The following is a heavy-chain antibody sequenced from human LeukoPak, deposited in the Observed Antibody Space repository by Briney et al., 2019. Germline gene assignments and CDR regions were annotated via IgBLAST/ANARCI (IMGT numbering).Heavy chain of an antibody. CDR1: GGPISSSTYY. CDR3: ARHGIIGNNWYASFDY. J-gene: IGHJ4*02. V-gene: IGHV4-39*01. CDR2: IYDSGST. D-gene: IGHD1-1*01. Sequence: SETLSLTCTVSGGPISSSTYYWGWIRQPPGKGLEWIGSIYDSGSTYYNPSLKSRVAISVDTSKNQFSLRLSSVTAADTAVYYCARHGIIGNNWYASFDYWGQGTLVTVSS.